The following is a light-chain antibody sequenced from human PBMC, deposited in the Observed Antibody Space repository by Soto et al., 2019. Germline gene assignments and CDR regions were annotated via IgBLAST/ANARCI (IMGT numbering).Light chain of an antibody. CDR3: KQRYNWSLIT. V-gene: IGKV3-11*01. J-gene: IGKJ3*01. Sequence: EIVLTQSPATLSLSPGERAILSCRASQSVSTHVGWYQQRPGQAPRLLIYDAFKRATGIPDRFSGSGSGTDFTLTISSLEPEDFAVYYCKQRYNWSLITFGPGTQVDIK. CDR2: DAF. CDR1: QSVSTH.